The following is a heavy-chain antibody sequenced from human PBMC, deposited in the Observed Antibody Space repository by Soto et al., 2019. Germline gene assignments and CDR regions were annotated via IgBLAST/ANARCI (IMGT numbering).Heavy chain of an antibody. CDR3: ARGYYGDYVNY. CDR2: IYYSGST. J-gene: IGHJ4*02. V-gene: IGHV4-31*03. CDR1: GGSISSGGYY. Sequence: PSETLSLTCTVSGGSISSGGYYWSWIRQHPGKGLEWIGYIYYSGSTYYNPSLKSRVTISVDTSKNQFSLKLSSVTAADTAVYYCARGYYGDYVNYWGQGTLVTVSS. D-gene: IGHD4-17*01.